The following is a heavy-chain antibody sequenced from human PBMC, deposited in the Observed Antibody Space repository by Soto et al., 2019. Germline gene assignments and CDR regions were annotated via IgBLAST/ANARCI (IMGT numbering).Heavy chain of an antibody. CDR3: AKDALGDYFYYGMDV. V-gene: IGHV3-23*01. CDR2: ISDSGGRT. CDR1: GFTFNNYA. Sequence: EVQLLESGGGLVQPGGSLRLSCAVSGFTFNNYAMNWVRQAPGKGLEWVSSISDSGGRTYYADSVKGRFTISRDNSKNTMYLQMNSLRAEETAIYYCAKDALGDYFYYGMDVWGQGNTVTVSS. J-gene: IGHJ6*02.